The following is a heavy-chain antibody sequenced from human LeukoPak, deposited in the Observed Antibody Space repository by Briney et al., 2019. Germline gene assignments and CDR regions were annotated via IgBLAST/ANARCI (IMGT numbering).Heavy chain of an antibody. J-gene: IGHJ1*01. CDR1: GLTFSSYI. V-gene: IGHV3-21*06. CDR2: ISGSGAYI. Sequence: GGSLRLSCTAPGLTFSSYIMHWVRQAPGKGLEWVSSISGSGAYIYYADSVKGRFTISRDNAKNSLDLHMDSLRAEDTALYYCARERAGTKYFQHWGQGTLVTVSS. D-gene: IGHD6-19*01. CDR3: ARERAGTKYFQH.